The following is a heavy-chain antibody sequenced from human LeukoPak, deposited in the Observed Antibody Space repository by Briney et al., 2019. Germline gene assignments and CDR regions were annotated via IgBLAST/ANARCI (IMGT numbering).Heavy chain of an antibody. D-gene: IGHD3-10*01. CDR3: ARTLKYYYGSGSYYGFDY. Sequence: SGTLSLTCTVSGGSISSYYWSWIRQLAGKGLEWIGRIYTSGSTNYNPSLKSRVTMSVDTSKNQFSLKLSSVTAADTAVYYCARTLKYYYGSGSYYGFDYWGQGTLVTVSS. CDR1: GGSISSYY. J-gene: IGHJ4*02. CDR2: IYTSGST. V-gene: IGHV4-4*07.